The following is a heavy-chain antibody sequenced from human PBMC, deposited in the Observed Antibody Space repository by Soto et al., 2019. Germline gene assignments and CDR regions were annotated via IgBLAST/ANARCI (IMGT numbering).Heavy chain of an antibody. CDR1: GGSISSSNW. J-gene: IGHJ3*01. CDR3: ARDSASSGVFT. D-gene: IGHD6-19*01. Sequence: SETLSLTCAVTGGSISSSNWWTWVRQPPGEGLEWVGEISRSGTTNYKPSLKSRVSISVDKSRNEFSLNLGSVTAADTAMYYCARDSASSGVFTWGQGTMVTVSS. V-gene: IGHV4-4*02. CDR2: ISRSGTT.